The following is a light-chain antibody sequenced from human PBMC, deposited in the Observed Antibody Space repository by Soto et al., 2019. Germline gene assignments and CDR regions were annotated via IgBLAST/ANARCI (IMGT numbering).Light chain of an antibody. CDR2: EVT. Sequence: QSVLTQPPSASGSPGQSVTISCTGTSSDVGGYNYVSWYQQHPGEAPKLMIYEVTKRPSGVPDRFSGSKSGNTASLTASGLQAEDEADYYCSSYAGSNNGVFGGGTKLTVL. CDR3: SSYAGSNNGV. V-gene: IGLV2-8*01. J-gene: IGLJ2*01. CDR1: SSDVGGYNY.